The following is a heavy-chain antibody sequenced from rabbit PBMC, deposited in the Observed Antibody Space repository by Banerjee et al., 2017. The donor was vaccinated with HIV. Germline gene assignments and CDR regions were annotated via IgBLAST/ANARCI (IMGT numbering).Heavy chain of an antibody. J-gene: IGHJ4*01. CDR2: FYPGDGRT. Sequence: QEQLEESGGDLVKPEGSLTLTCTASGFSFSNNYVMCWVRQAPGKGLEWIACFYPGDGRTWYASWVNGRFTISKTSSTTVTLHMTSLTAADTATYFCARDPYAYAGGSYYLWGQGTLVTVS. CDR1: GFSFSNNYV. CDR3: ARDPYAYAGGSYYL. D-gene: IGHD8-1*01. V-gene: IGHV1S45*01.